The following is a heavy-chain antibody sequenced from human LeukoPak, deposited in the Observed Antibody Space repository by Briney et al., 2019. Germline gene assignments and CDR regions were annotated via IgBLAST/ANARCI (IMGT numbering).Heavy chain of an antibody. Sequence: GGSLRLSCAASGFTFSSYIMNWVRQAPGKGLEWVSSISSSSSYIYYADSVKGRFTISRDNAKNSLYLQMNSLRAEDTAVYYCASEYGDYRAGWGLGTLVTVSS. J-gene: IGHJ4*02. CDR3: ASEYGDYRAG. V-gene: IGHV3-21*01. D-gene: IGHD4-17*01. CDR2: ISSSSSYI. CDR1: GFTFSSYI.